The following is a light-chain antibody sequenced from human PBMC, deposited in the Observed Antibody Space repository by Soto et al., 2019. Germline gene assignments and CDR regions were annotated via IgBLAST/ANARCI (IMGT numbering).Light chain of an antibody. CDR3: AAWDDSLNGYWV. CDR2: SNN. J-gene: IGLJ3*02. V-gene: IGLV1-44*01. Sequence: QSVLTQPPSASGTPGQRVTISCSGSSSNIGSNTVNWYQQLPGTAPKLLIYSNNQRPSGVPDRFSGSKSGTSASLATSGLQSEDEADYYCAAWDDSLNGYWVFGGGTKLTVL. CDR1: SSNIGSNT.